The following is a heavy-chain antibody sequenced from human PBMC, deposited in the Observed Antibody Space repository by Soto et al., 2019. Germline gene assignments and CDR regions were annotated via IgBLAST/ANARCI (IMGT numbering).Heavy chain of an antibody. CDR3: ARESRFLEWLSLNWFDP. V-gene: IGHV3-48*02. CDR1: GFTFSSDS. D-gene: IGHD3-3*01. J-gene: IGHJ5*02. CDR2: ISSSSSTI. Sequence: GGSLRLSCAASGFTFSSDSMNWVRQAPGKGLEWVSYISSSSSTIYYADSVKGRFTISRDNAKNSLYLQMNSLRDEDTAVYYCARESRFLEWLSLNWFDPWGQGTLVTVS.